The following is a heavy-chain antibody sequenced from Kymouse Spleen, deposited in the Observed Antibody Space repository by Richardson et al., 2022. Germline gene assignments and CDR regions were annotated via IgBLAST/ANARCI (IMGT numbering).Heavy chain of an antibody. CDR3: ARDDSSGYSPLYYYYYGMDV. CDR2: IWYDGSNK. Sequence: QVQLVESGGGVVQPGRSLRLSCAASGFTFSSYGMHWVRQAPGKGLEWVAVIWYDGSNKYYADSVKGRFTISRDNSKNTLYLQMNSLRAEDTAVYYCARDDSSGYSPLYYYYYGMDVWGQGTTVTVSS. CDR1: GFTFSSYG. D-gene: IGHD3-22*01. J-gene: IGHJ6*02. V-gene: IGHV3-33*01.